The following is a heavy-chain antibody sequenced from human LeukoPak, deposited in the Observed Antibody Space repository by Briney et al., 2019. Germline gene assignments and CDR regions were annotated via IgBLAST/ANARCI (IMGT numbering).Heavy chain of an antibody. CDR3: TRAKPYITMIVVVSKGPIDY. CDR2: IRSKAYGGTT. D-gene: IGHD3-22*01. Sequence: GGSLRLSCTASGFTFGDYAMSWFHQAPGKGLEWVGFIRSKAYGGTTEYAASVKGRFTISRDDSKSIAYLQMNSLKTEDTAVYYCTRAKPYITMIVVVSKGPIDYWGQGTLVTVSS. CDR1: GFTFGDYA. J-gene: IGHJ4*02. V-gene: IGHV3-49*03.